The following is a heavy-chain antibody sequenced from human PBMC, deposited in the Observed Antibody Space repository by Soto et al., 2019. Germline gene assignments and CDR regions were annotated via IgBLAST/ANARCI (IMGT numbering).Heavy chain of an antibody. CDR1: GYTFRNYG. J-gene: IGHJ4*02. Sequence: QVQLVQSGGEVRKPGASVKVSCKASGYTFRNYGINWVRQAPGQGLEWMAWINTYNGNTDYAQKLQGRVTMTTDTSTSTAYMELRSLRSDDTAVYYCARDAPPADYWGQGTLVTVSS. CDR3: ARDAPPADY. V-gene: IGHV1-18*01. CDR2: INTYNGNT.